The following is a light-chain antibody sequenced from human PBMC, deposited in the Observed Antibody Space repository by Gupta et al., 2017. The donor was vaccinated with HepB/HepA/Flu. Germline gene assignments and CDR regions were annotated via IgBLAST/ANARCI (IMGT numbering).Light chain of an antibody. CDR1: QSISSW. J-gene: IGKJ1*01. CDR2: KAS. V-gene: IGKV1-5*03. CDR3: QQYSTYPWT. Sequence: DIQMTQSPSTLSASVGDRVTITCRASQSISSWLAWYQQKSGKAPKLLIYKASNLESGVPSRFSGSGSGTEFALTISSLQPDDFATYYCQQYSTYPWTFGQGTKVEIK.